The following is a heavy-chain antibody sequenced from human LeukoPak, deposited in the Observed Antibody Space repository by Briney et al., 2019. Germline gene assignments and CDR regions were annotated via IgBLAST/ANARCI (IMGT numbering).Heavy chain of an antibody. V-gene: IGHV4-4*07. Sequence: SQTLSLTCAVSGGSISSYYWSWIRQPAGKGLEWIGRIYTSGSTNYNPSLKSRVTMSVDTSKNQFSLKLSSVTAADTAVYYCARVLREPVGGDWFDPWGQGTLVTVSS. CDR1: GGSISSYY. CDR3: ARVLREPVGGDWFDP. CDR2: IYTSGST. D-gene: IGHD1-26*01. J-gene: IGHJ5*02.